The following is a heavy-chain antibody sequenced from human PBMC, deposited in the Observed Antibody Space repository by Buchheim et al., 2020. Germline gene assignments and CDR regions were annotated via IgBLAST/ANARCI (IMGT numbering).Heavy chain of an antibody. V-gene: IGHV3-7*01. Sequence: VQLVESGGGLVQPGKSLTLSCGASKFTFSNYWMSWVRQAPGKGLEWVANINQDGSQRFCVDSLRGRFTISRDNAKNSLILQVISLRVEDTAVYYCARGGWTFDSWGQGTL. J-gene: IGHJ4*02. CDR2: INQDGSQR. D-gene: IGHD6-19*01. CDR3: ARGGWTFDS. CDR1: KFTFSNYW.